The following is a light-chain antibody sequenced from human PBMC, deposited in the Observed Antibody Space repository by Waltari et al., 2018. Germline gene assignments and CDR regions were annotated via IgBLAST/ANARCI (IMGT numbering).Light chain of an antibody. Sequence: ELVLTQSPATLSLSPGDRATLSCRASQSVSSYLAWYQQKPGQAPRLLVYDASNRATGIPARFIGSGSGTDFTLTISSLEPEDFAVYYCQQRSNWPPLTFGGGTKVEIK. CDR2: DAS. V-gene: IGKV3-11*01. CDR1: QSVSSY. CDR3: QQRSNWPPLT. J-gene: IGKJ4*01.